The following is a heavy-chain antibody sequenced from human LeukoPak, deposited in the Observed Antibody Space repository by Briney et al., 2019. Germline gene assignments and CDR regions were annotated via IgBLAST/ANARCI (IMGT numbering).Heavy chain of an antibody. CDR3: ARDPIAYCGADCYSD. V-gene: IGHV4-31*03. CDR1: GGSISSGGYY. CDR2: IYYTGST. Sequence: SQTLSLTCTVSGGSISSGGYYWSWIRQPPGKGLEWIGYIYYTGSTYYNPSLKNRLTISIDTSKSQFSLKLTSVTAADTAVYYCARDPIAYCGADCYSDWGQGTLVTVSS. D-gene: IGHD2-21*02. J-gene: IGHJ4*02.